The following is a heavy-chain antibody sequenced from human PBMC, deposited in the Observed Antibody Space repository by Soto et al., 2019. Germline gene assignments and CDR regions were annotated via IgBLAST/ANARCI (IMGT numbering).Heavy chain of an antibody. CDR2: IWYDGSNK. CDR3: PRIPYGNRGTIFDY. Sequence: GGSLRLSCAASGFTFSSYGMHWVRQAPGKGLEWVAVIWYDGSNKYYADSVKGRFTISRDNSKNTLYLQMNSLRAEDTAVYYCPRIPYGNRGTIFDYWRQGTQVTVSS. D-gene: IGHD2-15*01. CDR1: GFTFSSYG. J-gene: IGHJ4*02. V-gene: IGHV3-33*01.